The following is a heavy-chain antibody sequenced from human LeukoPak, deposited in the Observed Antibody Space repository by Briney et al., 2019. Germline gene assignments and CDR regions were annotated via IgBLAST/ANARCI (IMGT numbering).Heavy chain of an antibody. J-gene: IGHJ4*01. CDR3: ARANFLYCSSSTCLFDY. Sequence: AASVKVSCKASGYTFTGYYMHWVRQAPGQGLEWMGWINPNDGDTNYAQKFQGRVTMTRDTSISTAHMEVSRLRSDDTAVYYCARANFLYCSSSTCLFDYWGQGTLVTVSS. CDR1: GYTFTGYY. V-gene: IGHV1-2*02. CDR2: INPNDGDT. D-gene: IGHD2-2*01.